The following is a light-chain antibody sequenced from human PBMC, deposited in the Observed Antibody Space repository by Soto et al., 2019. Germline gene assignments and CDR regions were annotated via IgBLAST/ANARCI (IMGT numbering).Light chain of an antibody. CDR3: QQYYTYPLP. J-gene: IGKJ5*01. V-gene: IGKV1-8*01. Sequence: AIRMTQSPSSLSASTGDRVTITCRASQGISSYLAWYQQKPGKAPKLLIYAASTLQSGLPSRFGGSGSGTDFTLTIRCLQSEDFATYYCQQYYTYPLPFGQGTRLEIK. CDR2: AAS. CDR1: QGISSY.